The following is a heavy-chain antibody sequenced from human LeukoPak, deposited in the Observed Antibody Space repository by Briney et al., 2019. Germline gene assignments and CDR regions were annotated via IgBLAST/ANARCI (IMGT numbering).Heavy chain of an antibody. CDR2: ISYDGSNK. J-gene: IGHJ4*02. CDR1: GFTFSSYG. Sequence: PGGSLRLSCAASGFTFSSYGMHWVRQAPGKGLEWVAVISYDGSNKYYADSVKGRFTISRDNSKNTLYLQMNSLRAEDTAVYYCAKTDTYYDFWSGPDYWGQGTLVTVSS. V-gene: IGHV3-30*18. D-gene: IGHD3-3*01. CDR3: AKTDTYYDFWSGPDY.